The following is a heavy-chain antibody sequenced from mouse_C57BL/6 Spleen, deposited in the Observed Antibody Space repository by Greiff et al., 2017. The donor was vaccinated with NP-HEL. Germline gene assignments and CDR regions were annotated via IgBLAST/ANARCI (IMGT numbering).Heavy chain of an antibody. CDR2: IYPGDGDT. CDR3: ARDTTVVARGYFDV. V-gene: IGHV1-82*01. D-gene: IGHD1-1*01. CDR1: GYAFSSSW. Sequence: VMLVESGPELVKPGASVKISCKASGYAFSSSWMNWVKQRPGKGLEWIGRIYPGDGDTNYNGKFKGKATLTADKSSSTAYMQLSSLTSEDSAVYFCARDTTVVARGYFDVWGTGTTVTVSS. J-gene: IGHJ1*03.